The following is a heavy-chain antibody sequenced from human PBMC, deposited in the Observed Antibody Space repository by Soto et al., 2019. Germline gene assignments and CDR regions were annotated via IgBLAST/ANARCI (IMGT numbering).Heavy chain of an antibody. J-gene: IGHJ4*02. V-gene: IGHV3-33*01. D-gene: IGHD3-3*01. CDR2: IWYDGSNK. CDR1: GFTFSSYG. Sequence: VQLVESGGGVVQPGRSLRLSCAASGFTFSSYGMHWVRQAPGKGLEWVAVIWYDGSNKYYADSVKGRFTISRDNSKNTLYLQMNSLRAEDTAVYYCARGTYYDFWSGYYSDYWGQGTLVTVSS. CDR3: ARGTYYDFWSGYYSDY.